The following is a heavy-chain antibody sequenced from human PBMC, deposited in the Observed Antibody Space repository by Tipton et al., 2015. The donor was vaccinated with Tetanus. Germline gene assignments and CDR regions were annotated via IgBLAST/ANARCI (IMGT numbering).Heavy chain of an antibody. CDR3: ARDSIYCHESGNYYHNGYFDL. V-gene: IGHV3-11*01. CDR2: ISSSSSTI. D-gene: IGHD3-22*01. Sequence: SLRLSCAASGFTFSDFHMSWIRQAPGKGLEWLSYISSSSSTIYYTDSVKGRFTISRDNAKNSLYLQMNSLRAEDTAVYYCARDSIYCHESGNYYHNGYFDLWGRGALVTVSS. CDR1: GFTFSDFH. J-gene: IGHJ2*01.